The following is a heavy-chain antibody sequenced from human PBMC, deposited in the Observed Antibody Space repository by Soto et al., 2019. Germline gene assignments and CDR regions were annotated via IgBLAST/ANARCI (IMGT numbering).Heavy chain of an antibody. Sequence: EAQLVESGGGLVQPGGSLRLSCAASGFTFSRYEMNWVRQAPGKGLEWVAYITGTGSTIYYADSVKGRFTISRDNTNNSLYLQMNNLRAEDTAVYYCVREEQRSWFTHKQFDSWGQGTLVTVSS. CDR2: ITGTGSTI. V-gene: IGHV3-48*03. CDR1: GFTFSRYE. J-gene: IGHJ4*02. D-gene: IGHD6-13*01. CDR3: VREEQRSWFTHKQFDS.